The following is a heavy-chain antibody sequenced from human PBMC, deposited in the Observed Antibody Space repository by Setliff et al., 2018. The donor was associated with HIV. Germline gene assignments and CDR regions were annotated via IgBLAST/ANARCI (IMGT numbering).Heavy chain of an antibody. V-gene: IGHV4-34*01. CDR2: VNHKGVA. CDR1: GGAFSGYY. Sequence: SETLSLTCAVYGGAFSGYYWTWIRQSPGRGLEWIGEVNHKGVANYSPSLMRRATISADTSKNHFSLRLSSVTAADTALYFCTRAQIAAPRPFDYWGQGTLVTVSS. D-gene: IGHD2-21*01. J-gene: IGHJ4*02. CDR3: TRAQIAAPRPFDY.